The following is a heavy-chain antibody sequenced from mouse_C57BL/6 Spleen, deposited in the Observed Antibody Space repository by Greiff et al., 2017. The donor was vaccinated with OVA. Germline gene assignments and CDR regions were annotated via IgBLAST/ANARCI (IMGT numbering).Heavy chain of an antibody. D-gene: IGHD3-2*02. CDR1: GFTFSDYG. V-gene: IGHV5-17*01. CDR2: ISSGSSTI. CDR3: ARDSSGRFAY. Sequence: DVKLVESGGGLVKPGGSLKLSCAASGFTFSDYGMHWVRHAPEKGLEWVAYISSGSSTIYYADTVTGRFTIPRDNAKNTLFLPMTSLRSEDTAMYYCARDSSGRFAYWGQGTLVTVSA. J-gene: IGHJ3*01.